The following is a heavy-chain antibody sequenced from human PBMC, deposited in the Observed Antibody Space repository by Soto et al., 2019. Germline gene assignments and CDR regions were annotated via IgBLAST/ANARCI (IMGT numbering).Heavy chain of an antibody. CDR2: ISWDGGST. Sequence: EVQLVESGGVVVQPGGSLRLSCAASGFTFDDYTMHWVRQAPGKGLEWVSIISWDGGSTYYADSVKGRFTISRDNSKNSLYLQMNSLRTEDTALYYCAKDEIQFCLVYWGQGTLVTVSS. J-gene: IGHJ4*02. V-gene: IGHV3-43*01. CDR3: AKDEIQFCLVY. D-gene: IGHD4-4*01. CDR1: GFTFDDYT.